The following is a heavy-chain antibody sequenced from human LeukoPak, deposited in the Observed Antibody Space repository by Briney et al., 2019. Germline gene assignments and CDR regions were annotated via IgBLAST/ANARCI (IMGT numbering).Heavy chain of an antibody. V-gene: IGHV4-4*07. CDR3: ARDHKGRYCSSTSCKYFDY. Sequence: SETLSLTCTVSGGSISSYYWSWIRQPAGKGLEWIGRIYTSGSTNYNPSLKSRVTMSVDTSKNQFSPKLSSVTAADTAVYYCARDHKGRYCSSTSCKYFDYWGQGTLVTVSS. CDR1: GGSISSYY. D-gene: IGHD2-2*01. J-gene: IGHJ4*02. CDR2: IYTSGST.